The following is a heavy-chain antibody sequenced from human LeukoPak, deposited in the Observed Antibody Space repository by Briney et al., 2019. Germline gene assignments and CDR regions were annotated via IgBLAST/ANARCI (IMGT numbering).Heavy chain of an antibody. D-gene: IGHD4-11*01. Sequence: GGSLRLSCAASGFTFSSYEMNWVRQAPGKGLEWVSYISSSGSTIYYADSVKGRFTISRDNAKNSLYLQMNSLRAEDTAVYYCARDKITYSNYSPPDYWGQGTLVTVSS. CDR1: GFTFSSYE. V-gene: IGHV3-48*03. CDR2: ISSSGSTI. CDR3: ARDKITYSNYSPPDY. J-gene: IGHJ4*02.